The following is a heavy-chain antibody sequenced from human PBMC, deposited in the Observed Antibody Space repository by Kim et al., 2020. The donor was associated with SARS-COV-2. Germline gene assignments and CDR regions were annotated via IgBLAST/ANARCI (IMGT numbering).Heavy chain of an antibody. CDR2: ISGSGGST. J-gene: IGHJ6*02. V-gene: IGHV3-23*01. CDR1: GFTFSSYA. D-gene: IGHD1-7*01. CDR3: AKDPLTGTTYYYYGMDV. Sequence: GGSLRLSCAASGFTFSSYAMSWVRQAPGKGLEWVSAISGSGGSTYYADSVKGRFTISRDNSKYTLYLQMNSLRAEDTAVYYCAKDPLTGTTYYYYGMDVWGQGTTVTVSS.